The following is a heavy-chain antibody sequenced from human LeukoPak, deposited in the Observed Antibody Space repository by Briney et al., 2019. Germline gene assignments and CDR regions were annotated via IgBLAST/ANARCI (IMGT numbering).Heavy chain of an antibody. J-gene: IGHJ3*02. CDR3: AGRGSSSGTFDI. D-gene: IGHD2-2*01. Sequence: SQTLSLTCTVSGGSITNLNFYWTWIRQPAGKRLEWIGRIYTSGGTNYNPSLKSRVTMSVDKSKNQISLKLASLTAADTALYYCAGRGSSSGTFDIWGPGTFVTVSS. CDR1: GGSITNLNFY. CDR2: IYTSGGT. V-gene: IGHV4-61*02.